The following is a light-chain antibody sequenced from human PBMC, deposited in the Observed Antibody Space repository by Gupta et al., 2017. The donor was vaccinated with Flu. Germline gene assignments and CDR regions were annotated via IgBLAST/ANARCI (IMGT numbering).Light chain of an antibody. CDR1: QSVSSSY. Sequence: EIVLTQSPGTLSLSPGERATLSCRASQSVSSSYLNWYQQKPGQAPRLLIYATSNRATGIAHRISGSGSGTDFTLTISRLEPEDFAVYYCQQYVSSPEYTFGQGTKLEIE. CDR2: ATS. V-gene: IGKV3-20*01. J-gene: IGKJ2*01. CDR3: QQYVSSPEYT.